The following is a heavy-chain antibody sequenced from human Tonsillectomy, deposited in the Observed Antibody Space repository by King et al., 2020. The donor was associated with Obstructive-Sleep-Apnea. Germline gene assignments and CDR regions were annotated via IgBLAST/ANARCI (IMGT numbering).Heavy chain of an antibody. CDR3: ARVTRSSSWAGF. CDR2: ISSSSSYT. J-gene: IGHJ4*02. V-gene: IGHV3-11*06. CDR1: GFTFSDYY. Sequence: QVQLVESGGGLVKPGGSLRLSCAASGFTFSDYYMSWIRQAPGKGLEWVSYISSSSSYTNYADSVKGRFTISRDNTKNSLYLQMNSLRAEDTAVYYCARVTRSSSWAGFWGQGTLVTVSS. D-gene: IGHD6-13*01.